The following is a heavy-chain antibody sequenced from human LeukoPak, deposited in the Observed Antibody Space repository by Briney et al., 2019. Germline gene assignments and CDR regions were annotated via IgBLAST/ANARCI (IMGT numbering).Heavy chain of an antibody. CDR2: MNPNSGNT. Sequence: ASVKVSCKASGYTFTSYDINWVRQATGQGLEWMGWMNPNSGNTGYAQKFHGRGTMTRNTSISTAYMELSSLRSEDPAVYYCARGKYYDSSGYHGANFDYWGQGTLVTVSS. V-gene: IGHV1-8*01. J-gene: IGHJ4*02. CDR3: ARGKYYDSSGYHGANFDY. CDR1: GYTFTSYD. D-gene: IGHD3-22*01.